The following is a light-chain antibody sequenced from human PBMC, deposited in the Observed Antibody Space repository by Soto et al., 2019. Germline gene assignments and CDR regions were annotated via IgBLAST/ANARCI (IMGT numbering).Light chain of an antibody. J-gene: IGLJ3*02. Sequence: QSALTQPASVSGFPGQSITISFTGTSSDVVNDLLVSWYQQQPGKAPTLMIDDGTKRPAAVSNRFAGFKSGNTASVTSTGRQAEDAADYYCCSYAGTSRAFGGGTKLTVL. V-gene: IGLV2-23*01. CDR2: DGT. CDR3: CSYAGTSRA. CDR1: SSDVVNDLL.